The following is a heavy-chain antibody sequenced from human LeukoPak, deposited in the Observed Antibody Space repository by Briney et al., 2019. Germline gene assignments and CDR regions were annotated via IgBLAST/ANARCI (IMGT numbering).Heavy chain of an antibody. V-gene: IGHV1-2*02. J-gene: IGHJ4*02. CDR3: TRGSYYDSSGYSGVRFFDY. Sequence: ASVKVSCKASGYTITDYYIHWVRQAPGQGREWMGWINPNRGGTNYAQKFQGRVTMTSDTSISTAYMELSRLRSDDTALYYCTRGSYYDSSGYSGVRFFDYWGQGTPVTVPS. CDR2: INPNRGGT. D-gene: IGHD3-22*01. CDR1: GYTITDYY.